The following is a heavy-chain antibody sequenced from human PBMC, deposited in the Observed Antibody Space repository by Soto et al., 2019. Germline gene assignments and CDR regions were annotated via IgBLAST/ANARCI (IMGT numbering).Heavy chain of an antibody. V-gene: IGHV3-23*01. CDR1: GFTFSSYA. Sequence: GGSLRLSCAASGFTFSSYAMSWVRQAPGKGLEWVSAISGSGGSTYYADSVKGRFTISRDNSKNTLYLQMNSLRAEDTAVYYCAKAPYYDILTGHPIEGYGELYFDYWGQGTLVTVSS. CDR2: ISGSGGST. CDR3: AKAPYYDILTGHPIEGYGELYFDY. D-gene: IGHD3-9*01. J-gene: IGHJ4*02.